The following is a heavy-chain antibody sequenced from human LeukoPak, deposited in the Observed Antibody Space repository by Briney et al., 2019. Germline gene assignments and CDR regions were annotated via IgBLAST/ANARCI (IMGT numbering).Heavy chain of an antibody. CDR2: INSDGSIT. CDR3: AGGISATGGG. J-gene: IGHJ3*01. D-gene: IGHD6-13*01. V-gene: IGHV3-74*01. CDR1: GFTFSTYW. Sequence: WGSLRLSCAASGFTFSTYWMDWVRKVPGKGWVWVSRINSDGSITTYADSVKGRFTISRDNAKNTLYLQMNSLRVEDTAVHYCAGGISATGGGWGQGTMVTVSS.